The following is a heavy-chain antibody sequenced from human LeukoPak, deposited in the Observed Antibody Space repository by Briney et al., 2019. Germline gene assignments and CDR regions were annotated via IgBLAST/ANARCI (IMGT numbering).Heavy chain of an antibody. CDR3: ARDVEYSSSWSWDY. D-gene: IGHD6-13*01. CDR2: ISSSSSYI. J-gene: IGHJ4*02. V-gene: IGHV3-21*01. Sequence: PGGSLRLSCAASGFTFSSYSMNWVRQAPGKGLEWVSSISSSSSYIYYAGSVKGRFTISRDNAKNSLYLQMNSLRAEDTAVYYCARDVEYSSSWSWDYWGQGTLVTVSS. CDR1: GFTFSSYS.